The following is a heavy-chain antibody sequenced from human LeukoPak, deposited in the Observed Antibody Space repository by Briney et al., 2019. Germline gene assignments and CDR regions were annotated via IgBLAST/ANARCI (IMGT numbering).Heavy chain of an antibody. CDR1: GYTFSSYY. J-gene: IGHJ4*02. CDR2: INPSGGST. V-gene: IGHV1-46*01. CDR3: ARDDSSGPQVY. Sequence: ASVKVSCKASGYTFSSYYMHWVRQAPGQGLEWMGIINPSGGSTKYEQKLQGRVTMTSDTSTSTVYMELSSLRSEDTAVYYCARDDSSGPQVYWGQGTLVTVSS. D-gene: IGHD3-22*01.